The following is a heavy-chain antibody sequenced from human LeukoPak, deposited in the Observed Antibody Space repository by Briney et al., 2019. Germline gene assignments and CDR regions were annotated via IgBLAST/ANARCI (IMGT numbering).Heavy chain of an antibody. J-gene: IGHJ6*02. Sequence: PGGSLRLSCAASGFTFSSYAMSWVRQAPGKGLEWVANIKQDGSEKYYVDSVKGRFTISRDNAKNSLYLQMSSLRAEDTALYYCARELPGYRGMDVWGQGTTVTVSS. CDR2: IKQDGSEK. V-gene: IGHV3-7*04. CDR3: ARELPGYRGMDV. D-gene: IGHD2-15*01. CDR1: GFTFSSYA.